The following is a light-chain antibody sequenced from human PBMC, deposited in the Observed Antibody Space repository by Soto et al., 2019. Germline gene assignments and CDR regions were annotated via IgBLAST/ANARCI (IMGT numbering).Light chain of an antibody. CDR3: RSYRRSSTWV. V-gene: IGLV2-18*02. J-gene: IGLJ3*02. CDR1: SSDVGSYNR. Sequence: QSVLTQPPSVSGSPRQAVTISCTGTSSDVGSYNRVSWYQQPPATAPKLMIYQVSNRPSGVPDRFSGSKSGNTASLTISGRQAEDEADYYCRSYRRSSTWVFGGGTKLTVL. CDR2: QVS.